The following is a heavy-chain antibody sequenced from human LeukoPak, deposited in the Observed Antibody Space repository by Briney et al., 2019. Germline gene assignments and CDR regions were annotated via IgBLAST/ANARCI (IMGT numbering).Heavy chain of an antibody. V-gene: IGHV5-51*01. D-gene: IGHD3-10*01. CDR3: ARLFYYASETYYKPNYYYYMDV. Sequence: GESLKISWKGSGYTFTNHWITWVRHMPGIGPEWMGIIFPGDSEIRYSPSFQGQVTISVDKSINTAYLQWSSLKASDSGMYYCARLFYYASETYYKPNYYYYMDVWGKGTAVTISS. CDR1: GYTFTNHW. CDR2: IFPGDSEI. J-gene: IGHJ6*03.